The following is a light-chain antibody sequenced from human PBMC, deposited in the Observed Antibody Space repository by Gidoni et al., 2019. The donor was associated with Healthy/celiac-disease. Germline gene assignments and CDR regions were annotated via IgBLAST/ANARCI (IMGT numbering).Light chain of an antibody. J-gene: IGLJ3*02. V-gene: IGLV1-44*01. Sequence: QSVLTQPPSPSGTPGQRVTISCSGSSSNIGSNTVNWYQQLTGTAPKLLIYSNNQRPSGVPDRFSGSKSGTSASLAISGLQSEDEADYYCAAWDDSLNGWVFGGGTKLTVL. CDR2: SNN. CDR1: SSNIGSNT. CDR3: AAWDDSLNGWV.